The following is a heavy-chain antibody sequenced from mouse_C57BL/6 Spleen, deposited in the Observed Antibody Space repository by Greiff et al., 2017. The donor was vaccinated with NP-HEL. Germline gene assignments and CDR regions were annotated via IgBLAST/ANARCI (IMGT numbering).Heavy chain of an antibody. CDR1: GYTFTSYW. V-gene: IGHV1-53*01. CDR3: ARDRRLRFFDY. D-gene: IGHD3-2*02. J-gene: IGHJ2*01. CDR2: INPRDGGT. Sequence: QVQLQQPGAELVKPGASVKLSCKASGYTFTSYWMHWVKQRPGQGLEWIGKINPRDGGTNYNEKFKGKATLTVDKSSSTAYMQLSSLTSEDSAVYYCARDRRLRFFDYWGQGTTLTVSS.